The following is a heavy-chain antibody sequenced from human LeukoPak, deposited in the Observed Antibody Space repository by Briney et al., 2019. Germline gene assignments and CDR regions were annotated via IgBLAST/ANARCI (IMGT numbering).Heavy chain of an antibody. CDR1: GGSFSGYY. J-gene: IGHJ4*02. CDR3: ARVAGLGIFDY. CDR2: INHSGST. D-gene: IGHD7-27*01. V-gene: IGHV4-34*10. Sequence: SETLSLTCAVYGGSFYGGSFSGYYWSWIRQPPEKGLEWIGEINHSGSTNYNPSFKSRVTMSVDTSKNQFSLKLSSVTAADTAVYYCARVAGLGIFDYWGQGTLVTVSS.